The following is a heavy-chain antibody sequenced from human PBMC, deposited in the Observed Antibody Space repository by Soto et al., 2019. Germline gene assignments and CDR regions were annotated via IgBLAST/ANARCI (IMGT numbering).Heavy chain of an antibody. J-gene: IGHJ6*02. CDR3: WIQLWTHYYYYGMDV. D-gene: IGHD2-21*01. V-gene: IGHV4-39*01. Sequence: SETQSLTSTVSDGYSSSSSYYWGWIRQPPGKGLEWIGSIYYSGSTYYNPSLKSRVTISVDTSKNQFSLKLSSVTAADTAVYYCWIQLWTHYYYYGMDVWGQGITVTVSS. CDR1: DGYSSSSSYY. CDR2: IYYSGST.